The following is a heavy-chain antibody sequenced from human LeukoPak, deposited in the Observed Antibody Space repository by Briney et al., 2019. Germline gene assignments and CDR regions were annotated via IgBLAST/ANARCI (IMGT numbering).Heavy chain of an antibody. CDR2: IVVGSGNT. D-gene: IGHD1-26*01. J-gene: IGHJ5*02. CDR1: GFTFTSSA. CDR3: ARGGNYWPQWWFDP. V-gene: IGHV1-58*02. Sequence: ASVKVSRKASGFTFTSSAMQWVRQARGQRLEWIGWIVVGSGNTNYAQKFQERVTITRDMSTSTAYMELSSLRSEDTAVYYCARGGNYWPQWWFDPWGRGTLVSVSS.